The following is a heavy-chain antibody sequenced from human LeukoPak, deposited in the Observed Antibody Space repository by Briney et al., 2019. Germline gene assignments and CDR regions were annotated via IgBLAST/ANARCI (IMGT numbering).Heavy chain of an antibody. CDR2: IYPGDSDT. D-gene: IGHD3-16*02. CDR3: ARWENYDYVWGSYRLAD. Sequence: GESLKISCKGSGYSFTSYWIRWVRQMPGKGLEWMGIIYPGDSDTRYSPSFQGQVTISADNSISTAYLQWSSLKASDTAMYYCARWENYDYVWGSYRLADWGQGTLVTVSS. J-gene: IGHJ4*02. CDR1: GYSFTSYW. V-gene: IGHV5-51*01.